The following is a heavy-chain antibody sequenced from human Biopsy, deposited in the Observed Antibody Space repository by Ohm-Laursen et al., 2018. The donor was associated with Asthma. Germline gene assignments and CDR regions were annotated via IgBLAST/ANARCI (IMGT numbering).Heavy chain of an antibody. V-gene: IGHV1-3*01. D-gene: IGHD5-12*01. CDR2: FNPGNGNA. CDR3: ARSAETYSGFDSNYYGMDV. CDR1: GYNFISFA. J-gene: IGHJ6*02. Sequence: ASVKVSCKASGYNFISFAIHWVRRAPGQRPEWMGWFNPGNGNAKVSEKFQGRVSITRDTSATTAYLEVSSLTSEDTAVYYCARSAETYSGFDSNYYGMDVWGQGTRVTVSS.